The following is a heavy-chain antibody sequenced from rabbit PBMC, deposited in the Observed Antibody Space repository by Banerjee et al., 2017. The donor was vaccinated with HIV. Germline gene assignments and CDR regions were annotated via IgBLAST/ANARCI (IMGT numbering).Heavy chain of an antibody. CDR1: GFDLSSYYY. CDR3: ASGYSDVYFNL. CDR2: INTSSGNT. Sequence: QEQLEESGGGLVKPEGSLTLTCKASGFDLSSYYYMCWVRQAPGKGLEWIACINTSSGNTVYASWAKGRFTISKTSSTTVTLQMTSLTAADTATYFCASGYSDVYFNLWGQGTLVTVS. J-gene: IGHJ4*01. D-gene: IGHD1-1*01. V-gene: IGHV1S45*01.